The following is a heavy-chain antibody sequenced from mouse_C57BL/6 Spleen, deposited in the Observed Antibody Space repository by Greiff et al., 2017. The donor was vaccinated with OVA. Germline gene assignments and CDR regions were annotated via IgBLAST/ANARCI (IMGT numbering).Heavy chain of an antibody. CDR2: ISSGGDYI. CDR1: GFTFSSYA. J-gene: IGHJ2*01. V-gene: IGHV5-9-1*02. CDR3: TRGSSSSYYFDY. Sequence: EVKLVESGEGLVKPGGSLKLSCAASGFTFSSYAMSWVRQTPEKRLEWVAYISSGGDYIYYADTVKGRFTISRDNARNTLYLQMSSLKSEDTAMYYCTRGSSSSYYFDYWGQGTTLTVSS. D-gene: IGHD1-1*01.